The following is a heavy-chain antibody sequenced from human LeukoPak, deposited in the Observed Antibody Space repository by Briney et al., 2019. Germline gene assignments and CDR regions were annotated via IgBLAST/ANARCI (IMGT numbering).Heavy chain of an antibody. CDR1: GGSFSGYY. D-gene: IGHD6-19*01. J-gene: IGHJ4*02. Sequence: SETLSLTCAVYGGSFSGYYWSWIRQPPGKGLEWIGYIYYSGSTNYNPSLKSRVTISVDTSKNQFSLKLSSVTAADTAVYYCARAGSAVAGRVDYWGQGTLVTVSS. CDR3: ARAGSAVAGRVDY. CDR2: IYYSGST. V-gene: IGHV4-59*01.